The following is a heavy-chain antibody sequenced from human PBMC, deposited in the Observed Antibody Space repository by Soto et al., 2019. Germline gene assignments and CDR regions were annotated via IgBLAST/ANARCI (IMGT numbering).Heavy chain of an antibody. CDR3: ARQGPMVRGVKANYYYGMDV. CDR2: IYYSGST. D-gene: IGHD3-10*01. J-gene: IGHJ6*02. CDR1: GGSISSSSYY. Sequence: PSETLSLTCTVSGGSISSSSYYWGWIRQPPGKGLEWIGSIYYSGSTYYNPSLKSRVTISVDTSKNQSSLKLGSVTAADTAVYYCARQGPMVRGVKANYYYGMDVWGQGTTVTVSS. V-gene: IGHV4-39*01.